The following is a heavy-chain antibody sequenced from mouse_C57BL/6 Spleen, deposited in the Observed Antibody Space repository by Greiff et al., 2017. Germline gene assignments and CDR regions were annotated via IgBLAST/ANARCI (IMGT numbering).Heavy chain of an antibody. CDR1: GFTFSSYG. J-gene: IGHJ2*01. CDR2: ISSGGSYT. V-gene: IGHV5-6*01. D-gene: IGHD1-1*01. CDR3: ARHTPPYGSYFDY. Sequence: EVKLMESGGDLVKPGGSLKLSCAASGFTFSSYGMSWVRQTPDKRLAWVATISSGGSYTYYPDSVKGRFTISRDNAKNTLSLQMSSLKSEDTAMDYCARHTPPYGSYFDYWGQGTTRT.